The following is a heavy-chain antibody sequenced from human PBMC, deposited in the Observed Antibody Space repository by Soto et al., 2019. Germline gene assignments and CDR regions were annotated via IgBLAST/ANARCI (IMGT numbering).Heavy chain of an antibody. CDR1: GGSFSGYY. Sequence: QVQLHQWGAGLLKPSENLSLRCAVYGGSFSGYYWSWIRQPPGKRLECIWEITHSGSTNYNATLEMLVTIAVDKSKNQFSMKLSSVTAAATAVYYCARITADIVSVPAAIAHDYWGQGALVTVSS. CDR2: ITHSGST. CDR3: ARITADIVSVPAAIAHDY. V-gene: IGHV4-34*01. J-gene: IGHJ4*02. D-gene: IGHD2-2*01.